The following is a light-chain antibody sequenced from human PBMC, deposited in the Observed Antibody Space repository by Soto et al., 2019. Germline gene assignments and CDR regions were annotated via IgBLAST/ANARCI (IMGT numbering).Light chain of an antibody. J-gene: IGKJ1*01. Sequence: EIVLTQSPATLSLSPGERATLSCRASQSVSSSLAWYQQKPGQSPRLLIYDTSSRATGIPARFSGSGSGTDFTLTISRLEPEDFAVYYCQQYGSSPRTFGQGTKVDIK. CDR1: QSVSSS. V-gene: IGKV3D-20*01. CDR3: QQYGSSPRT. CDR2: DTS.